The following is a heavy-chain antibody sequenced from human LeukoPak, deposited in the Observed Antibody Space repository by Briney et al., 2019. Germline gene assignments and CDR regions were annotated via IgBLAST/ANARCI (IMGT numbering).Heavy chain of an antibody. CDR2: ISYDGSNK. CDR1: GFTFSSYA. D-gene: IGHD6-13*01. CDR3: ARDGRSSSWYEGDWFDP. Sequence: GGSLRLSCAASGFTFSSYAMHRVRRAPGKGLEWVAVISYDGSNKYYADSVKGRFTISRDNSKNTLYLQMNSLRAEDTAVYYCARDGRSSSWYEGDWFDPWGQGTLVTVSS. J-gene: IGHJ5*02. V-gene: IGHV3-30-3*01.